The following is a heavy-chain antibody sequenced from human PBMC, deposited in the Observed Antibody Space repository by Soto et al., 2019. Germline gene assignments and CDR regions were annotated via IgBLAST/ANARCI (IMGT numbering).Heavy chain of an antibody. D-gene: IGHD1-26*01. Sequence: ASVKVSCKASGYTFNTYGVSWVRQAPGQGPEWMGRISAYNGDTNYAQKLQGRLTMTTDTSTRTAYMELRSLRSDDTAVYYCASHPVSGSLHFDSWGQGTLVTVSS. CDR3: ASHPVSGSLHFDS. CDR2: ISAYNGDT. CDR1: GYTFNTYG. J-gene: IGHJ4*02. V-gene: IGHV1-18*04.